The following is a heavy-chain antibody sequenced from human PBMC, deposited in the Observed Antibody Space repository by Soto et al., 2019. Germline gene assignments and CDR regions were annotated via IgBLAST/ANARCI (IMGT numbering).Heavy chain of an antibody. D-gene: IGHD2-2*02. V-gene: IGHV3-21*04. CDR3: ATIPLPGSSGYYYYGMDV. Sequence: GRSLRLSCAASGFTFSSYSMNWVRQAPGKGLEWVSSISTSSSYRYYVDSVKGRFTISRDNAKNSLYLQMNSLRAEDTAVYYCATIPLPGSSGYYYYGMDVWGQGTTVTVSS. J-gene: IGHJ6*02. CDR1: GFTFSSYS. CDR2: ISTSSSYR.